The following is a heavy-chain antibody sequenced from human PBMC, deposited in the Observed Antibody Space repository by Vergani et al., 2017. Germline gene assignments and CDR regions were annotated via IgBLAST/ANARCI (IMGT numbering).Heavy chain of an antibody. D-gene: IGHD2-15*01. CDR3: ARRVVAGRNSLRHLDY. Sequence: QVLLVQSGAEVKKPGASVRVSCKTSGYTFTNYYIHWVRQAPGQGLEWMGIINPSGGSTTYAQQFQGRLTMTRDTSTSTVYMELRSLRSDDTALYYCARRVVAGRNSLRHLDYWGQGTLVTVSS. CDR2: INPSGGST. CDR1: GYTFTNYY. V-gene: IGHV1-46*01. J-gene: IGHJ4*02.